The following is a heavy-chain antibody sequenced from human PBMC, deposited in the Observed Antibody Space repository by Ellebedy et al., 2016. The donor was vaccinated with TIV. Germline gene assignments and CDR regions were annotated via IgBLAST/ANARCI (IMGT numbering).Heavy chain of an antibody. V-gene: IGHV3-21*01. CDR3: ARGDDIVVVTGIDY. D-gene: IGHD2-21*02. CDR2: ISSSSSYI. Sequence: GESLKISCAASGFTFTSYSMNWVRQAPGKGLDWVSSISSSSSYIYYADSVKGRFTISRDNAKNSLYLQMNSLRAEDTAVYYCARGDDIVVVTGIDYWGQGTLVTVSS. J-gene: IGHJ4*02. CDR1: GFTFTSYS.